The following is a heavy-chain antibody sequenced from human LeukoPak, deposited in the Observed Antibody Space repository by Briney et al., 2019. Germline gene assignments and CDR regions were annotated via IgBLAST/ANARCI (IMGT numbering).Heavy chain of an antibody. J-gene: IGHJ4*02. CDR1: GYTFTGYY. Sequence: ASVKVSCKASGYTFTGYYMHWVRQAPGQGLEWMGWINPNSGGTNYAQKFQGRVTMTRDTSISTAYMELSSLRSEDTAVYYCARDPEPHCSSTSCSYYFDYWGQGTLVTVSS. V-gene: IGHV1-2*02. CDR3: ARDPEPHCSSTSCSYYFDY. CDR2: INPNSGGT. D-gene: IGHD2-2*01.